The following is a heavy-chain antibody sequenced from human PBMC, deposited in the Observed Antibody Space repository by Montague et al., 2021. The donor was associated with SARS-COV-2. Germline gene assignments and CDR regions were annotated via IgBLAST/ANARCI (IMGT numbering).Heavy chain of an antibody. D-gene: IGHD1-1*01. Sequence: CAISGDSVSSNSATWNWVRQSPSIGLDWLGMTYYRSKWYNDYAVSVRGRVTINPDTSKNQFSLQLNSVTPEDTAIYYCTSGREGNYNVMDVWGQGTTVTVSS. J-gene: IGHJ6*02. CDR3: TSGREGNYNVMDV. CDR1: GDSVSSNSAT. V-gene: IGHV6-1*01. CDR2: TYYRSKWYN.